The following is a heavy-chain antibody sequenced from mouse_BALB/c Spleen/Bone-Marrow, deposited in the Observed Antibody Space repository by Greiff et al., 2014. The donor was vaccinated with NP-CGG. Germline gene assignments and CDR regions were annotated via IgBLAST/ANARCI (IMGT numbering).Heavy chain of an antibody. D-gene: IGHD2-14*01. CDR1: GFNIKDTY. J-gene: IGHJ2*01. V-gene: IGHV14-3*02. Sequence: SGAELVKPGASVKLSCTASGFNIKDTYMHWVKQRPEQGLEWIGRVDPANGNTKNDPKFQGKATITADTSSNTAYLQLSSLTSEDTAVYYCARYRLGTYFDYWGQGTTLTVSS. CDR3: ARYRLGTYFDY. CDR2: VDPANGNT.